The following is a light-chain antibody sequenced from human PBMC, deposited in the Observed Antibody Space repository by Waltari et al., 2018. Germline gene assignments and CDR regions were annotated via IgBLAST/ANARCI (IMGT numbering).Light chain of an antibody. CDR3: AAWDDSLSGVL. CDR2: RNN. V-gene: IGLV1-47*01. J-gene: IGLJ2*01. CDR1: SPNIGSNY. Sequence: SVLTQPPSASGTPGQRVTISCSGSSPNIGSNYVSWYQQLPGPAPKLLIYRNNQRPSGVPDRFSGSKSGTSASLAISGLRSEDEADYYCAAWDDSLSGVLFGGGTKLTV.